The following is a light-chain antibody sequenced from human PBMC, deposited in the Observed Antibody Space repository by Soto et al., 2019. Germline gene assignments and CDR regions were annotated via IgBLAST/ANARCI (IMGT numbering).Light chain of an antibody. CDR2: DAS. J-gene: IGKJ1*01. V-gene: IGKV1-5*01. Sequence: DIQMTQSPSTLSASVGDRVTITCRASQSISSWLAWYQQKPGKAPKLLIYDASSLESGVPSRFSGSGSGTEFTLTISILQPDDFATYHCQQYNSYSWTFGQGTKGDIK. CDR1: QSISSW. CDR3: QQYNSYSWT.